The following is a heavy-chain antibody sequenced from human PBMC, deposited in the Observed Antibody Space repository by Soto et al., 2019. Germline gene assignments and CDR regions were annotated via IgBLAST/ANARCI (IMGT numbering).Heavy chain of an antibody. CDR1: GFTFSSYS. D-gene: IGHD3-10*01. V-gene: IGHV3-21*01. J-gene: IGHJ6*02. Sequence: PGGSLRLSCAASGFTFSSYSMNWVRQAPGKGLEWVSSISSSSSYIYYADSVKGRFTISRDNAKNSLYLQMNSLRAEDTAVYYCARAGGTMVRGSYYYYGMDVWRQGTTVTVSS. CDR2: ISSSSSYI. CDR3: ARAGGTMVRGSYYYYGMDV.